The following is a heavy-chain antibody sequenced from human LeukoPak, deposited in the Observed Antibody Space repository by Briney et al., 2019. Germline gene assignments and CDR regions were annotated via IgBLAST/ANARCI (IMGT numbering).Heavy chain of an antibody. J-gene: IGHJ3*02. Sequence: SETLSLTCAVSADSFSSHYWTWIRQPPGKGLEWIGYISYIGSTNYNPSLKSRVTISIDTSKNQFSLKLGSVTAADTAVYYCARDLVTVTKGFDIWGQGTLVSVSS. CDR2: ISYIGST. V-gene: IGHV4-59*11. CDR1: ADSFSSHY. D-gene: IGHD4-17*01. CDR3: ARDLVTVTKGFDI.